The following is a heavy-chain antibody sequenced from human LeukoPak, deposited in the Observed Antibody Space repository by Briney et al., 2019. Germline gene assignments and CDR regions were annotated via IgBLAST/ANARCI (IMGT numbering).Heavy chain of an antibody. CDR2: IKEDGSEK. CDR3: ARGRFNYDSSGYSSFYH. V-gene: IGHV3-7*01. Sequence: PSEALSLTCAVYGESLSGYHWSWIRQSPGKGLEWVANIKEDGSEKYYVDSVKGRFTISRDNAKNSLYLQMNSLRAEDTAVYYCARGRFNYDSSGYSSFYHWGQGTLVTVSS. CDR1: GESLSGYH. D-gene: IGHD3-22*01. J-gene: IGHJ4*02.